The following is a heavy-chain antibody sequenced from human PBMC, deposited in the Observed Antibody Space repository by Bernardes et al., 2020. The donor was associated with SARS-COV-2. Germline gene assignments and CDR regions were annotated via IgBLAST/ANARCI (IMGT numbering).Heavy chain of an antibody. CDR2: IKEDGSEK. CDR3: ARAGRGLLLSAEYFQL. Sequence: VGSLSLSCAASGFEFRHYWMNWVRQAPGKGLEWVAKIKEDGSEKYYVDSVKGRFTISRDNGKNSLSLQMNSLRVDDTAVYYCARAGRGLLLSAEYFQLWGPGTLVTVSS. D-gene: IGHD2-21*01. J-gene: IGHJ1*01. V-gene: IGHV3-7*03. CDR1: GFEFRHYW.